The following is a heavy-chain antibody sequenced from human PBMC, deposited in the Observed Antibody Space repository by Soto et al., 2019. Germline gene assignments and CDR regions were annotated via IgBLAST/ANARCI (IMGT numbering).Heavy chain of an antibody. J-gene: IGHJ4*02. CDR2: ISGSGGST. V-gene: IGHV3-23*01. D-gene: IGHD3-22*01. Sequence: GSLRLSCAASGFTFSSYAMSWVRQAPGKGLEWVSAISGSGGSTYYADSVKGRFTISRDNSKNTLYLQMNSLRAEDTAVYYCAKDPTYYYDSSGYYPFDYWGQGTLVNVSS. CDR1: GFTFSSYA. CDR3: AKDPTYYYDSSGYYPFDY.